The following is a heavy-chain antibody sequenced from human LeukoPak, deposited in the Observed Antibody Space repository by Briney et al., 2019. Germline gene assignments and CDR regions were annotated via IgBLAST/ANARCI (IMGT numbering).Heavy chain of an antibody. J-gene: IGHJ4*02. CDR2: IWYGGSNK. D-gene: IGHD4-11*01. CDR3: ARDLSDNYTIDY. Sequence: GGSLRLSCAASGFTFSSYGMHWVRQAPGKGLEWVAVIWYGGSNKYYADSVKGRFTISRDNSKNTLYLQMNSLRAEDTAVYYCARDLSDNYTIDYWGQGTLVTVSS. V-gene: IGHV3-33*08. CDR1: GFTFSSYG.